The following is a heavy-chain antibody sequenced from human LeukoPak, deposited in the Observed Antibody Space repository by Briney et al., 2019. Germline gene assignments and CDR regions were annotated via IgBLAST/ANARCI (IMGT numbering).Heavy chain of an antibody. CDR3: ARDLYYYDSSGCQNAFDI. CDR1: GGSFSGYY. Sequence: PSETLSLTCAVYGGSFSGYYWSWIRQPPGKGLEWIGEINHSGSTNYNPSLKSRVTISVDTSKNQFSLRLRSVTAADTAVYYCARDLYYYDSSGCQNAFDIWGQGTMVTVSS. D-gene: IGHD3-22*01. J-gene: IGHJ3*02. V-gene: IGHV4-34*01. CDR2: INHSGST.